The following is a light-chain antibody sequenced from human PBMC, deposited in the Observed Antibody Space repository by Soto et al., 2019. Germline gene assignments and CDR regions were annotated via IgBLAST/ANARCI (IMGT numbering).Light chain of an antibody. Sequence: IQMTKSPSSLSASVGDRVTITCRTSQSISSYLNWYQQKPGKAPKLLIYAASSLQSGVPSRFSGSGSGTDFTLTISSLHPEDFATYYCQPRYSTPRTFGGVTKVEIK. CDR1: QSISSY. CDR3: QPRYSTPRT. V-gene: IGKV1-39*01. J-gene: IGKJ4*01. CDR2: AAS.